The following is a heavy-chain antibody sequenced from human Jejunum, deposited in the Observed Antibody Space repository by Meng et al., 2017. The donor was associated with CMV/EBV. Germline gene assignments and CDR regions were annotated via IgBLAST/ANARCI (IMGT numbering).Heavy chain of an antibody. V-gene: IGHV4-59*01. D-gene: IGHD1-1*01. J-gene: IGHJ4*02. CDR2: IYYSGST. Sequence: VSIGSSSPYYWGWIRQPPGKGLEWIGYIYYSGSTNYNPSLKRRVTISVDTSKNHFSRKLSSVTAADTAVYYCARGGDWNEGGRFDYWGQGTLVTVSS. CDR3: ARGGDWNEGGRFDY. CDR1: IGSSSPYY.